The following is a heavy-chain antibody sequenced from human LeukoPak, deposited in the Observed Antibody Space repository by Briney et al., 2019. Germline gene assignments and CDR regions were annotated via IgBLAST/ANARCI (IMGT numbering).Heavy chain of an antibody. D-gene: IGHD3-10*01. CDR3: ARDLGTSRELLWFGGPFDY. J-gene: IGHJ4*02. V-gene: IGHV1-18*01. CDR2: ISAYNGNT. CDR1: GYTFTSYG. Sequence: GASVKVSCKASGYTFTSYGISWVRQAPGQGLEWMGWISAYNGNTNYAQKLQGRVTMTIDTSTSTAYMELRSLRSDDTAVYYCARDLGTSRELLWFGGPFDYWGQGTLVTVSS.